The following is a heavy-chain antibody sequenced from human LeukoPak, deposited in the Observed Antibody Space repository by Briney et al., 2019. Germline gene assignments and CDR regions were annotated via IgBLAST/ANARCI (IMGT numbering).Heavy chain of an antibody. CDR2: ISAYNGNT. Sequence: ASVKVSCKASGYTFTSYGISWVRQAPGQGLEWMGWISAYNGNTNYAQKLQGRVTMTTDTSTSTAYMELRSLRSDDTAVYYCAREARYYCDSSGYSDYYGMDVWGQGTTVTVSS. CDR1: GYTFTSYG. D-gene: IGHD3-22*01. V-gene: IGHV1-18*01. J-gene: IGHJ6*02. CDR3: AREARYYCDSSGYSDYYGMDV.